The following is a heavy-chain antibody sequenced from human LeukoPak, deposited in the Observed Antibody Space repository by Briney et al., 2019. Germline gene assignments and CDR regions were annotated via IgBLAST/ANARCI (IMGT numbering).Heavy chain of an antibody. CDR2: ISYSGNT. Sequence: SETLSLACSVSGGSISSYYWSWIRQPPGKGLEWIGYISYSGNTNYNPSLKSRVTISVDTSKNQFSLKLTSVTAADTAVYYCARQGGYIAPLALWGQGTLVTVSA. J-gene: IGHJ4*02. D-gene: IGHD6-13*01. CDR3: ARQGGYIAPLAL. CDR1: GGSISSYY. V-gene: IGHV4-59*08.